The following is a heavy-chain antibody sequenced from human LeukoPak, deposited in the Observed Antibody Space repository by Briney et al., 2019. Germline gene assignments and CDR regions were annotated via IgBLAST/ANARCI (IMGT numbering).Heavy chain of an antibody. CDR3: ARGSGGSGSYFDY. V-gene: IGHV4-39*07. Sequence: SETLSLTCTVSGGSISSSSHYWGWIRQPPGKGLEWIGNIYYSGSTYYNPSLKGRVTISVDTSKNQFSLRLSSVTAADTAVYYCARGSGGSGSYFDYWGQGTLVTVSS. CDR2: IYYSGST. J-gene: IGHJ4*02. CDR1: GGSISSSSHY. D-gene: IGHD1-26*01.